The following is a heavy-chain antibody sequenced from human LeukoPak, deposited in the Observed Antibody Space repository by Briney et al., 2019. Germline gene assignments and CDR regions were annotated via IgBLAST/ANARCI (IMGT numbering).Heavy chain of an antibody. CDR1: GFTFSSYA. CDR3: ARGYGDKASNLYYYYGMDV. CDR2: ISGSGGST. Sequence: GGSLRLSCAASGFTFSSYAMSWVRQAPGKGLEWVSAISGSGGSTYYADSVKGRFTISRDNSKNTLYLQMNSLRAEDTAVYYCARGYGDKASNLYYYYGMDVWGQGTTVTVSS. V-gene: IGHV3-23*01. J-gene: IGHJ6*02. D-gene: IGHD4-17*01.